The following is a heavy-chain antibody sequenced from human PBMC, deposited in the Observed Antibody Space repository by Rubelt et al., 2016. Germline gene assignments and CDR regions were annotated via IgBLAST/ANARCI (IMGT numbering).Heavy chain of an antibody. Sequence: GGSLRLSCAASGFTFDAYGMIWVRQAPGKGLEWVSGINWNGGRTGYADSVKGRFTISRDNSKNTLYLQMNSLRAEDTAVYYCAKEAGVAGPGQYFDYWGQGTLVTVSS. CDR3: AKEAGVAGPGQYFDY. CDR1: GFTFDAYG. D-gene: IGHD6-19*01. J-gene: IGHJ4*02. CDR2: INWNGGRT. V-gene: IGHV3-20*04.